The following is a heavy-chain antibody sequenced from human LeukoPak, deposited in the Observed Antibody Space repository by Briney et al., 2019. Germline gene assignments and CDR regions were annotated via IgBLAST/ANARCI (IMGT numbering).Heavy chain of an antibody. V-gene: IGHV3-64D*09. CDR1: GFTFSSYA. D-gene: IGHD6-13*01. Sequence: GGSLRLSCSVSGFTFSSYAMHWVRQGPGRGLEYVSAISSNGGSTYYPDSLKGRFTISRDNSKNTLYLQMSSLRAEDTALYYCAKEGTSSTWTFDYWGQGTQVTVSS. CDR3: AKEGTSSTWTFDY. CDR2: ISSNGGST. J-gene: IGHJ4*02.